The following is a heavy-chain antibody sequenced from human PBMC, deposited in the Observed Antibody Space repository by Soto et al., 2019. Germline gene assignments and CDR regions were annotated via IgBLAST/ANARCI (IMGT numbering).Heavy chain of an antibody. D-gene: IGHD2-8*01. CDR1: GFTFSSYA. V-gene: IGHV3-64*01. J-gene: IGHJ6*03. CDR3: ARGGYCTNGVCPPVNYYMDV. CDR2: ISSNGGST. Sequence: GGSLRLSCAASGFTFSSYAMHWVRQAPGKGLEYVSAISSNGGSTYYANSVKGRFTISRDNSKNTLYLQMGSLRAEDMAVYYCARGGYCTNGVCPPVNYYMDVWGKGTTVTVSS.